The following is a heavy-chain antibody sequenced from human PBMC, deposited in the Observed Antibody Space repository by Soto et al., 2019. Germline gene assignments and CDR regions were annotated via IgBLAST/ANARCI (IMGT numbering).Heavy chain of an antibody. D-gene: IGHD3-9*01. CDR2: FRGDGTGA. J-gene: IGHJ4*02. CDR3: AKLPQYESLTGYLNYYDY. CDR1: GFTFSSYA. Sequence: GGSLRLSCAASGFTFSSYAMSWVRQAPGKGLEWVSAFRGDGTGAHYADSVKGRFTISRDNSKNTLYLHMNSLRAEDTAVYYCAKLPQYESLTGYLNYYDYWGQGTLVTVSS. V-gene: IGHV3-23*01.